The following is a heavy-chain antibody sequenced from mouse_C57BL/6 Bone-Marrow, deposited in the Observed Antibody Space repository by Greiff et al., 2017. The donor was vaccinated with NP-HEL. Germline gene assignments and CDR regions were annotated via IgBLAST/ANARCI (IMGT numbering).Heavy chain of an antibody. CDR1: GFSLSTFGMG. V-gene: IGHV8-8*01. J-gene: IGHJ4*01. CDR3: ARIEADYYGSSYDYAMDY. D-gene: IGHD1-1*01. Sequence: QVTLKESGPGILQPSQTLSLTCSFSGFSLSTFGMGVGWIRQPSGKGLEWLAHIWWDDDKYYNPALKSRLTISKDTSKNQVFLKLANVDTADTATYYCARIEADYYGSSYDYAMDYWGQGTSVTVSS. CDR2: IWWDDDK.